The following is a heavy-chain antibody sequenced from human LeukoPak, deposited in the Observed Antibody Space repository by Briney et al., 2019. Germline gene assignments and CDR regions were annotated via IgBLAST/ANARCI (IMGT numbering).Heavy chain of an antibody. J-gene: IGHJ5*02. CDR3: AKGMVRGVIKRDWLDP. Sequence: SVKVSCKASGGTFSSYAISWVRQAPGQGLEWMGRIIPILGIANYAQKFQGRVTITADKSTSTAYMELSSLRSEDTAVYYCAKGMVRGVIKRDWLDPWGQGTLVTVSS. CDR1: GGTFSSYA. V-gene: IGHV1-69*04. D-gene: IGHD3-10*01. CDR2: IIPILGIA.